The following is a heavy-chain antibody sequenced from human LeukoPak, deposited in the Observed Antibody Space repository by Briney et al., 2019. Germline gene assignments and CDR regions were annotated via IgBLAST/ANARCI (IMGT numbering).Heavy chain of an antibody. V-gene: IGHV3-7*05. D-gene: IGHD2-2*01. CDR2: IHQDGGVK. J-gene: IGHJ5*02. CDR1: GFTFSHYW. Sequence: GGSLRLSCAASGFTFSHYWMTWVRQAPGRGLEWVANIHQDGGVKNYVDSVKGRFTISRDNAKNSLYLQMNSLTAEDTAVYYCVGPPCLRGGYCSTTSWGQGTLVTVDS. CDR3: VGPPCLRGGYCSTTS.